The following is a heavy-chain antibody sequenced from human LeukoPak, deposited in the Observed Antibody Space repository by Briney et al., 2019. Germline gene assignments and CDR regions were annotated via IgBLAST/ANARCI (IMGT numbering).Heavy chain of an antibody. CDR3: ARDRTSGGYPDAFDI. J-gene: IGHJ3*02. V-gene: IGHV1-2*02. CDR2: INPNSGGT. CDR1: GYTFTGYY. D-gene: IGHD2-15*01. Sequence: ASVKVSCKASGYTFTGYYMHWVRQAPGQGLEWMGWINPNSGGTNYAQKFQGRVTMTRDTSISTAYMELSRLRSDDTAVYYCARDRTSGGYPDAFDIWGQGTMVTVSS.